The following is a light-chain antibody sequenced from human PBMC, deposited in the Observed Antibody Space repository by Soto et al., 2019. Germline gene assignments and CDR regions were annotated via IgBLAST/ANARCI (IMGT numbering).Light chain of an antibody. CDR3: SSYTSSSTVV. CDR1: SSDFGGYNY. J-gene: IGLJ2*01. CDR2: EVS. Sequence: QSALTQPASVSGSPGQSITISCTGTSSDFGGYNYVSWYQQHPGKAPKLMIYEVSNRHSGVSNRFSGSKSDNTASLTISGLQAEDEADYYCSSYTSSSTVVFGGGTTLTVL. V-gene: IGLV2-14*01.